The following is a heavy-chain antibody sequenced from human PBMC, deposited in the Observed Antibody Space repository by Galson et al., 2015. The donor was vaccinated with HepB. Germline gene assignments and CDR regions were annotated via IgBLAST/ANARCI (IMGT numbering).Heavy chain of an antibody. V-gene: IGHV3-23*01. CDR1: GFIFNNFG. CDR3: AKGNRVTMVVVVTNYDS. CDR2: VSPAGVKT. Sequence: SLRLSCAGSGFIFNNFGMRWVRQAPGKGLEWVAAVSPAGVKTYYANSVRGRFTISRDNSKNTLDLQMNSLIVEDTATYFCAKGNRVTMVVVVTNYDSWGGGTLVSVSS. J-gene: IGHJ4*02. D-gene: IGHD2-15*01.